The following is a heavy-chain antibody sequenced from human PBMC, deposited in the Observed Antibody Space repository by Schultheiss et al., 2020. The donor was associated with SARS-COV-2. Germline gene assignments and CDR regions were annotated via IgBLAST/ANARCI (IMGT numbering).Heavy chain of an antibody. CDR1: GGTFSSYA. D-gene: IGHD1-26*01. CDR2: IIPIFGTA. J-gene: IGHJ6*02. CDR3: ARRQLLILYYYGMDV. Sequence: SVKVSCKASGGTFSSYAISWVRQAPGQGLEWMGGIIPIFGTANYAQKFQGRVTITADKSTSTAYMELSSLRSEDTAVYYCARRQLLILYYYGMDVWGQGTTVTVSS. V-gene: IGHV1-69*06.